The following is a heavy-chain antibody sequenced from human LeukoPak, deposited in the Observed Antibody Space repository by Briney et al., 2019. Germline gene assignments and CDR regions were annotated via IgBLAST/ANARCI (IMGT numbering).Heavy chain of an antibody. D-gene: IGHD6-19*01. V-gene: IGHV4-34*01. J-gene: IGHJ4*02. CDR3: ARLAVAGRRHGD. Sequence: SETLSLTCAVYGGSFSGYYWSWIRQPPGKGLEWIGEINHSGSTNYNPSLKSRVTISVDTSKNQFSLKLSSVTAADTAVYYCARLAVAGRRHGDWGQGTLVTVSP. CDR1: GGSFSGYY. CDR2: INHSGST.